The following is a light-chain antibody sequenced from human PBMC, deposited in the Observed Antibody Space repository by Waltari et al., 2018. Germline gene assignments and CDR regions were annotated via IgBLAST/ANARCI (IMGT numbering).Light chain of an antibody. Sequence: QSALTQPASVSGSPGQSITISCIGSSNDVGSYNLVSWYQQHPGKVPKLMIYEVTKRPSGVSNRFSGSKSGNTASLTIPGLQADDEGNYYCCSYAGSNTVMFGGGTKLTVL. J-gene: IGLJ3*02. CDR1: SNDVGSYNL. CDR3: CSYAGSNTVM. V-gene: IGLV2-23*02. CDR2: EVT.